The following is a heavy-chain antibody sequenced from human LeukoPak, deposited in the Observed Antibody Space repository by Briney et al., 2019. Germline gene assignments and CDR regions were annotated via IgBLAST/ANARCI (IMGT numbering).Heavy chain of an antibody. CDR3: ARDLYCNRTSCSV. CDR2: IIPMVGTA. J-gene: IGHJ4*02. CDR1: GGTFSTYA. D-gene: IGHD2-2*01. Sequence: ASVKVSCKASGGTFSTYAISWVRQAPGQGLEWVGVIIPMVGTATYAQRFQGRVTITADESTSTAYMELSSLRSEDTAVYYCARDLYCNRTSCSVGGQGPLVIVSS. V-gene: IGHV1-69*01.